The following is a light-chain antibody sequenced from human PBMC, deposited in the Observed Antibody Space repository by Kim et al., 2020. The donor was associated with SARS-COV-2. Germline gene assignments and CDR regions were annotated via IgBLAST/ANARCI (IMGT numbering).Light chain of an antibody. J-gene: IGLJ3*02. CDR3: CSYAGTSTWV. Sequence: GQSLTISCTGTSSDVGSYNLVSRYQQHPGKAPKLMIYEGSKRPSGVSNRFSGSKSGNTASLTISGLQAEDEADYYCCSYAGTSTWVFGGGTQLTVL. V-gene: IGLV2-23*01. CDR2: EGS. CDR1: SSDVGSYNL.